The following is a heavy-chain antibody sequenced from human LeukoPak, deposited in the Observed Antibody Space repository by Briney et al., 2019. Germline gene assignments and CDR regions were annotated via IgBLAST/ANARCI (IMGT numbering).Heavy chain of an antibody. CDR1: GFTFSSYA. D-gene: IGHD2-2*01. CDR3: ARVAAMGYFDY. J-gene: IGHJ4*02. CDR2: ISSSSSYI. V-gene: IGHV3-21*01. Sequence: GGSLRLSCAASGFTFSSYAMHWVRQAPGKGLEWVSSISSSSSYIYYADSVKGRFTISRDNAKNSLYLQMNSLRAEDTAVYYCARVAAMGYFDYWGQGTLVTVSS.